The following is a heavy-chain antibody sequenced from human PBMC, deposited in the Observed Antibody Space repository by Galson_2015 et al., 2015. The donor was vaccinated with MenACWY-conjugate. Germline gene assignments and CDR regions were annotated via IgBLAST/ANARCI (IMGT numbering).Heavy chain of an antibody. CDR2: ISSAGSSI. CDR3: AKSLTILDY. D-gene: IGHD2-21*01. V-gene: IGHV3-48*02. J-gene: IGHJ4*02. CDR1: GFTFSSNP. Sequence: SLRLSCAAPGFTFSSNPMNWVRQAPGKGLEWVSSISSAGSSIYYADSVKGRFTISRDNAENSLYLQMNSLRDEDTAVYYCAKSLTILDYWGQGTLVTVSS.